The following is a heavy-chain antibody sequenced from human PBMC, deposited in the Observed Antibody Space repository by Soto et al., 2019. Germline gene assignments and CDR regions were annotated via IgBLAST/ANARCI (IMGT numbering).Heavy chain of an antibody. J-gene: IGHJ4*02. Sequence: EVQLLESGGGLVQPGGSLRLSCAASGFTFNNYAMSWVRQAPGKGLEWVSGICGSGGSTYYADSVKGRSTISRDSSKNTLYLQMNSLRAEDTAVYYCAKDRDFWGGYYKHRGFDCWGQGTLVTVSS. CDR2: ICGSGGST. V-gene: IGHV3-23*01. CDR3: AKDRDFWGGYYKHRGFDC. CDR1: GFTFNNYA. D-gene: IGHD3-3*01.